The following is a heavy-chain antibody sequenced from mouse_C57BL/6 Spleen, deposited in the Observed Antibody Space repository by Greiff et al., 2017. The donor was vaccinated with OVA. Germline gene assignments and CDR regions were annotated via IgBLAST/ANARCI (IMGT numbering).Heavy chain of an antibody. CDR3: ARWGYDGYYGYCDV. CDR2: INPSNGGT. J-gene: IGHJ1*03. V-gene: IGHV1-53*01. Sequence: QVQLQQPGTELVKPGASVTLSCKASGYTFTSYWMHWVKQRPGQGLEWIGNINPSNGGTNHNAMFQSKATRTEDKSSSTAYMQLSRLTSEDSAVYYGARWGYDGYYGYCDVWGTGTTVTVAS. D-gene: IGHD2-3*01. CDR1: GYTFTSYW.